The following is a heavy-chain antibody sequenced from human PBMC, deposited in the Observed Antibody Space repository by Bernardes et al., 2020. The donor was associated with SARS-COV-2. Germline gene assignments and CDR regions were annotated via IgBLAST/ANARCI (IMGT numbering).Heavy chain of an antibody. CDR1: GRSISSGSHY. D-gene: IGHD3-3*01. J-gene: IGHJ6*02. V-gene: IGHV4-61*02. CDR3: ARDSWDITIFGVVTHYGMDV. Sequence: SEPLSLTCTVSGRSISSGSHYWSWIRQPAGTGLEWIGRIYTSGSTNYNPSLKSRVTISVDTSKNQFSLKLSSVTAADTAVYYCARDSWDITIFGVVTHYGMDVWGQGTTVTVSS. CDR2: IYTSGST.